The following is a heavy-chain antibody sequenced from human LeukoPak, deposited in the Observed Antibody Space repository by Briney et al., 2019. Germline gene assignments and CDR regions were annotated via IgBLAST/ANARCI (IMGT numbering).Heavy chain of an antibody. V-gene: IGHV3-21*01. CDR3: AREYSSSREFDY. D-gene: IGHD6-19*01. Sequence: GGSLRLSCAASGFSFSSFTMHWVRQSPGKGLEWVASISRSGDYIYYVDSLKGRFTISRDNAKNSLSLHMNSLRAEDTGVYYCAREYSSSREFDYWGQGTLVTVSS. CDR1: GFSFSSFT. CDR2: ISRSGDYI. J-gene: IGHJ4*02.